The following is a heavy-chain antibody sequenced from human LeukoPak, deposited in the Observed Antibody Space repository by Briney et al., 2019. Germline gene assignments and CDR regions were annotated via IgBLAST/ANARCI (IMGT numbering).Heavy chain of an antibody. J-gene: IGHJ4*02. CDR3: ARRGPVGATKAGNYVDY. V-gene: IGHV1-2*02. Sequence: ASVKVSCKASGYTFTGYYIHWVRQAPGQGLEWMGWINPNSGGTDYAQKFRGRVTSTRDTSISTAYMELSRLRSDDTAIYYCARRGPVGATKAGNYVDYWGQGTLVTVSS. CDR2: INPNSGGT. D-gene: IGHD1-26*01. CDR1: GYTFTGYY.